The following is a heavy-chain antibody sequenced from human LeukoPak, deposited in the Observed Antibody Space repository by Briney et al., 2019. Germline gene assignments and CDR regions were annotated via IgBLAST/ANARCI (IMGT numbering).Heavy chain of an antibody. J-gene: IGHJ6*03. CDR2: INPNSGGT. V-gene: IGHV1-2*02. CDR1: GYTFTGYY. CDR3: ATATVTTTYYYMDV. D-gene: IGHD4-17*01. Sequence: ASVKVSCKSSGYTFTGYYMHWVRQAPAQGLEWMGWINPNSGGTNYAQKFQGRVTMTRDTSISTAYMELSRLRSDDTAVYYCATATVTTTYYYMDVWGKGTTVTVSS.